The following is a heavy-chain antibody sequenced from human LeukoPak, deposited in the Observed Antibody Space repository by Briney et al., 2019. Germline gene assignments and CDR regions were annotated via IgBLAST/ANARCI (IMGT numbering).Heavy chain of an antibody. V-gene: IGHV4-39*07. J-gene: IGHJ6*03. CDR1: GGSISGSTYY. Sequence: SETLSLTCTVSGGSISGSTYYWGWIRQTPGKGLEWIGSIYYSGSTYYNPSLKSRVTISVDTSKNQFSLKLSSVTAADTAVYFCARVTATSIAAAGPPYYYYYYYMDVWGKGTTVTISS. CDR2: IYYSGST. CDR3: ARVTATSIAAAGPPYYYYYYYMDV. D-gene: IGHD6-13*01.